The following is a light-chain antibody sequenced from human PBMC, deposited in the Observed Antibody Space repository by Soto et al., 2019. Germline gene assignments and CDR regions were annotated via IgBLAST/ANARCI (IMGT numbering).Light chain of an antibody. Sequence: QSVLTQPASVSGSPGQSITISCTGTSTDVGGYKYVSRYQQHPGKVPKLIIYDVTSRPSGVSDRFSGSKSGNTASLIISGLQVEDEADYCCISYTGSGTYVCGSGTKGAV. CDR3: ISYTGSGTYV. CDR2: DVT. J-gene: IGLJ1*01. V-gene: IGLV2-14*01. CDR1: STDVGGYKY.